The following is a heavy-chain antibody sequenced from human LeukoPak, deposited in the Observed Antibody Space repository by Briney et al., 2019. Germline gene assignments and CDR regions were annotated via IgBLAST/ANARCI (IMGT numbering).Heavy chain of an antibody. CDR2: ISSSSSYI. CDR1: GFTFSSYT. V-gene: IGHV3-21*01. CDR3: ARGSALLWFGVSNPDSFDY. J-gene: IGHJ4*01. D-gene: IGHD3-10*01. Sequence: GGSLRLSCAASGFTFSSYTMNWVRQAPGKGLEWVSSISSSSSYIYYADSVKGRFTISRDNAKNSLYLQMNSLRAEDTAVYYCARGSALLWFGVSNPDSFDYCGDRALVTASS.